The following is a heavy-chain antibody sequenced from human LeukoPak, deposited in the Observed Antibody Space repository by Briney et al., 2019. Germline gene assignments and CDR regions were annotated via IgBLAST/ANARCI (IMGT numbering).Heavy chain of an antibody. Sequence: KASETLSLTCTVSGYSISSGYYWGWIRQPPGKGLEWIGSIYHSGGTYYNPSLKSRVTISVDTSKNQFSLKLSSVTAADTAVYYCARGHLDDFWSAPQRWFDPWGQGTLVTVSS. V-gene: IGHV4-38-2*02. J-gene: IGHJ5*02. D-gene: IGHD3-3*01. CDR1: GYSISSGYY. CDR2: IYHSGGT. CDR3: ARGHLDDFWSAPQRWFDP.